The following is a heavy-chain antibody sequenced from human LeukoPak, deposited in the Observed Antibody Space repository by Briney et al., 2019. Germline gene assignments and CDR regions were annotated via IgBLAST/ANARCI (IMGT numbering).Heavy chain of an antibody. CDR1: GFTFGDYA. Sequence: GGSLRLSCTASGFTFGDYAMSWVRQAPGKGLEWVGFIRSKAYGGTTEYAASVKGRFTISRDDSHIIAYLQMNSLKTEDTAVYYCTRDATYYYDSSGYTAGYWGRGTLVTVSS. CDR3: TRDATYYYDSSGYTAGY. J-gene: IGHJ4*02. D-gene: IGHD3-22*01. CDR2: IRSKAYGGTT. V-gene: IGHV3-49*04.